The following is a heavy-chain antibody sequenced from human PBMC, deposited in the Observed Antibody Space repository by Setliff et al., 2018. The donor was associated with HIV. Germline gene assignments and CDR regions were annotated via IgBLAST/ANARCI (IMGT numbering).Heavy chain of an antibody. J-gene: IGHJ2*01. V-gene: IGHV1-18*01. CDR1: GYTFSSYG. CDR2: ISAYNGDT. CDR3: ARDHHSGRGSNFPWYSDL. D-gene: IGHD1-26*01. Sequence: ASVKVSCKASGYTFSSYGISWVRQAPGQGLEWVGWISAYNGDTKYAQKLQGRVTMTTDTSTSTAYMELKSLRSEDTAVYYCARDHHSGRGSNFPWYSDLWGRGTLVTVSS.